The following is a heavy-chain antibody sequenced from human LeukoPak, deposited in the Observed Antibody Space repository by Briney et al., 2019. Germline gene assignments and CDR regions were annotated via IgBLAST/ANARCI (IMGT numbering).Heavy chain of an antibody. V-gene: IGHV3-74*01. CDR1: GFTFSSYW. D-gene: IGHD6-19*01. J-gene: IGHJ4*02. CDR3: AKDLESVAATLDY. CDR2: IDGDGSST. Sequence: GGSLRLSCAASGFTFSSYWMQWVRQAPGKGLVWVSRIDGDGSSTNYADSVKGRFTISRDNSKTTLYLQMNSLRAEDTAVYYCAKDLESVAATLDYWGQGTLVTVSS.